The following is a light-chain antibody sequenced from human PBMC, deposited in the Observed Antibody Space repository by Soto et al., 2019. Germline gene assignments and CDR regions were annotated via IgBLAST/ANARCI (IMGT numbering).Light chain of an antibody. CDR1: QSVTSNY. CDR2: GTS. Sequence: DIVLTQSPGTLSLSPGERATLSCRASQSVTSNYLAWYQQKPGQAPRLLMYGTSSRATGIPDRFSGSGSGTDFTLTISSLXPEDFAVYYCHQYGRSPRGTFGQGTKVDTK. CDR3: HQYGRSPRGT. V-gene: IGKV3-20*01. J-gene: IGKJ1*01.